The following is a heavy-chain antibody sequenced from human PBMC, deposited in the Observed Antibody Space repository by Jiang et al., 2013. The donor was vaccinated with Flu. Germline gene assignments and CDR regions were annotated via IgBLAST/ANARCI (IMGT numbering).Heavy chain of an antibody. CDR1: GFTFSSYF. CDR2: ISPNGDST. CDR3: ARRYFDL. J-gene: IGHJ2*01. Sequence: RLSCAASGFTFSSYFMYWVRQAPGKGLEYVSVISPNGDSTYYANSVKGRFTISRDNAKNSLYLQMNSLSAEDTAVYYCARRYFDLWGRGTLVTVSS. V-gene: IGHV3-64*01.